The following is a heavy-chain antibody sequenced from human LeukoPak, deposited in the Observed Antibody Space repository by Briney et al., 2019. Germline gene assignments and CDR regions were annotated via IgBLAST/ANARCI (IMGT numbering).Heavy chain of an antibody. CDR1: GFTFSSYS. D-gene: IGHD3-3*01. J-gene: IGHJ4*02. V-gene: IGHV3-21*01. CDR2: ISNSSSYI. Sequence: GGSLRLSCAASGFTFSSYSMNWVRQAPGKGLEWVSSISNSSSYIYYADSVKGRFPISRDNAKNSLYLQMNSLRAEDSAVYYWATRSVPVRFLEWFPNRDYWGQGTLVTVSS. CDR3: ATRSVPVRFLEWFPNRDY.